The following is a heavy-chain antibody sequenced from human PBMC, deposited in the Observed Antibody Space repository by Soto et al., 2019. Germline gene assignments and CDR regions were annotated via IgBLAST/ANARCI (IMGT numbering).Heavy chain of an antibody. J-gene: IGHJ4*02. CDR1: GDRVSRNSAA. D-gene: IGHD6-13*01. V-gene: IGHV6-1*01. CDR2: TYYRSKWYN. Sequence: TLSLTCAISGDRVSRNSAAWNWIRQSPSRGLEWLGRTYYRSKWYNDYAVSVKSRITINPDTSKNQFSLQLNSVTPEDTAVYYCARLGTYSSSWAFDYWGQGTLVTVSS. CDR3: ARLGTYSSSWAFDY.